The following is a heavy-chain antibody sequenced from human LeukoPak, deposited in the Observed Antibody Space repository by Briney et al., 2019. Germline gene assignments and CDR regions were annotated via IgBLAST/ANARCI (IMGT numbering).Heavy chain of an antibody. CDR1: GFTFSSYS. Sequence: GGSLRLSCAASGFTFSSYSMNWVREGPGKGLEWVSYISSSSSTIYYADSVKGRFTLSRDNAKNSLYLPMNSLRDEDTAVYYCARDSSSWFQGADYWGQGTLVTVSS. CDR2: ISSSSSTI. V-gene: IGHV3-48*02. D-gene: IGHD6-13*01. J-gene: IGHJ4*02. CDR3: ARDSSSWFQGADY.